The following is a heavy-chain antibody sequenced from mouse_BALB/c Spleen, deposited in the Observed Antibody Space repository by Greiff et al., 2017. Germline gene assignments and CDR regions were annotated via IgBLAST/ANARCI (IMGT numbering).Heavy chain of an antibody. CDR3: ITTVVATDY. J-gene: IGHJ2*01. D-gene: IGHD1-1*01. Sequence: EVKLVESGGGLVKPGGSLKLSCAASGFTFSSYTMSWVRQTPEKRLEWVATISSGGSYTYYPDSVKGRFTISRDNAKNTLYLQMSSLKSEDTAMYYCITTVVATDYWGQGTTLTVSS. V-gene: IGHV5-6-4*01. CDR1: GFTFSSYT. CDR2: ISSGGSYT.